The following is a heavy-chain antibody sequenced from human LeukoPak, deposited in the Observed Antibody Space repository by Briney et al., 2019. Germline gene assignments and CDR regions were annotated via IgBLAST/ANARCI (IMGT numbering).Heavy chain of an antibody. CDR3: AKSNGYGLVDI. J-gene: IGHJ3*02. CDR2: ISAQHGQT. V-gene: IGHV1-18*01. Sequence: GASVKVSCKTSGYSENFYGITWVRQVAGQGLEWMGWISAQHGQTEYAPNSQDRVTMTTDTYTNTAYMELRSLRSDDTAVYYCAKSNGYGLVDIWGQGTMVTVSS. D-gene: IGHD3-10*01. CDR1: GYSENFYG.